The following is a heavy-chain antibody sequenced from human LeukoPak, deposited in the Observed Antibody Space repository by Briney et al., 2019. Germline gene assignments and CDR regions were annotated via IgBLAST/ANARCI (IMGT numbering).Heavy chain of an antibody. CDR2: IKPDGSGE. D-gene: IGHD1-20*01. V-gene: IGHV3-7*01. CDR3: AKGITGNVRFDH. CDR1: GFTFSSYA. Sequence: GGSLRLSCAASGFTFSSYAMSWVRQAPGEGLEGVGYIKPDGSGESYMDSVKGRFTISRDNTKNSLFLQMNSLRAEDTAMYYCAKGITGNVRFDHWGQGTLVTASS. J-gene: IGHJ4*02.